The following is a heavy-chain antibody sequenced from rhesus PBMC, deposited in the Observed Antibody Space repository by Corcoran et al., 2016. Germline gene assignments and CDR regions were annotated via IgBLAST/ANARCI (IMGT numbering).Heavy chain of an antibody. V-gene: IGHV3S4*01. CDR2: ISNIGKTI. CDR1: GFTFSCYA. D-gene: IGHD3-16*01. CDR3: TRHITIVVVNGDAFDF. J-gene: IGHJ3*01. Sequence: EVQLVESGGGLVQPGGSLRLSCAASGFTFSCYAMSWFRQPSGMELGWVSSISNIGKTISYADAVEGRFTISIDNAKNSLSRQMNSLKTEDTAVYYCTRHITIVVVNGDAFDFWGQGLRVTVSS.